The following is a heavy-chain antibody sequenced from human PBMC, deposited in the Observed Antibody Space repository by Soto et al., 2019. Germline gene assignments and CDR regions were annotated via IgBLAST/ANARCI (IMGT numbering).Heavy chain of an antibody. CDR3: ARRVQVWLPDYYGVDV. V-gene: IGHV1-18*01. CDR1: GYDYVTYA. Sequence: QAQFVQSGAEVKKPGASVNVSCKASGYDYVTYAITWVRQRPGQGLEWMGWISTLNGNTNYAQNFQGRVTITTATSTRIVHLELRSLRSDDTAVYYCARRVQVWLPDYYGVDVWGQGTTVTVSS. J-gene: IGHJ6*02. D-gene: IGHD5-18*01. CDR2: ISTLNGNT.